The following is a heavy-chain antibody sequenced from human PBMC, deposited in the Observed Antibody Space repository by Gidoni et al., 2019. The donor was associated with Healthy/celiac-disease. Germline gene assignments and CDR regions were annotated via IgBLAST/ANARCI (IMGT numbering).Heavy chain of an antibody. D-gene: IGHD3-22*01. Sequence: QVQLVESGGGVVQPGRSLRLSCAASGFTFSSYAMHWVRQAPGKGLEWVAVISYDGSNKYYADSVKGRFTISRDNSKNTLYLQMNSLRAEDTAVYYCARRDGLYDSSGYPLSYWGQGTLVTVSS. J-gene: IGHJ4*02. CDR1: GFTFSSYA. CDR3: ARRDGLYDSSGYPLSY. CDR2: ISYDGSNK. V-gene: IGHV3-30*01.